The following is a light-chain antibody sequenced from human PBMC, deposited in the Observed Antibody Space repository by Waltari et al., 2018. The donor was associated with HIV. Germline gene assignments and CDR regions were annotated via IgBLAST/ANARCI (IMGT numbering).Light chain of an antibody. Sequence: QSALTQPASVSGSPGQSITTSCTGTSRDVGGYNYVSWYQHHPGKAPKLMIYHVSNRPSGVSNRFSGSKSGNTASLTISGLQAEDEADYYCNSYTTSSTLHVVFGGGTKLTVL. CDR2: HVS. CDR3: NSYTTSSTLHVV. V-gene: IGLV2-14*03. J-gene: IGLJ2*01. CDR1: SRDVGGYNY.